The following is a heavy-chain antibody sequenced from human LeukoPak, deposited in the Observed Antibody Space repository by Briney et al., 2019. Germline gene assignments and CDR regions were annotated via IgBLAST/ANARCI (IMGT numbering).Heavy chain of an antibody. D-gene: IGHD3-22*01. J-gene: IGHJ4*02. CDR2: IYYSGTT. V-gene: IGHV4-39*01. CDR1: GGSIISATSY. Sequence: SETLSLTCTVSGGSIISATSYWGWIRQPPGKGLEWIGNIYYSGTTHYNPSLKSRVTLSVDPSRNQFSLKVTSVTAADTAVYYCARRGHYDSSGYYAPFDYWGQGSLVTVSS. CDR3: ARRGHYDSSGYYAPFDY.